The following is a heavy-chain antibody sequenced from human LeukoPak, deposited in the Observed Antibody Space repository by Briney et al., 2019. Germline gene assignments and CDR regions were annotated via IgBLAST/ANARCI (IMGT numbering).Heavy chain of an antibody. D-gene: IGHD6-19*01. CDR3: ARRSSSGWYPDYYYYYMDV. Sequence: GGSLRLSCAASGFTFSSYEMNWVRQAPGKGLEWVSYISSSGRTKYYADSVKGRFTISRDNSKNTLYLKMNSLRGEDTAVYYCARRSSSGWYPDYYYYYMDVWGKGTTVTISS. V-gene: IGHV3-48*03. CDR1: GFTFSSYE. J-gene: IGHJ6*03. CDR2: ISSSGRTK.